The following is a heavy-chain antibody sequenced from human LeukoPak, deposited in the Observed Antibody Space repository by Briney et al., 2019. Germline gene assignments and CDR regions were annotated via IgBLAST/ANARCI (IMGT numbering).Heavy chain of an antibody. CDR3: AKDSGYFDWLSTGGGAFDI. CDR1: GFTFSSYA. J-gene: IGHJ3*02. Sequence: GGSLRLSCAASGFTFSSYAMSWVRQAPGKGLEWVSAISGSGGSTYYADSVKGRFTISRDNSKNTLYLQMNSLRAEDTAVYYCAKDSGYFDWLSTGGGAFDIWGQGTMVTVSS. D-gene: IGHD3-9*01. V-gene: IGHV3-23*01. CDR2: ISGSGGST.